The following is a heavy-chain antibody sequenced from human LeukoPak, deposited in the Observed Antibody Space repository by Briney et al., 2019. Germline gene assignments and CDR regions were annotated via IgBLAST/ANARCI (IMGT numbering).Heavy chain of an antibody. CDR3: ARRGQLGPYNWFDP. Sequence: AASVKVSCKASGGTFSSYAISWVRQAPGQGLEWMGGIIPIFGTANYAQKFQGRVTITADESTSTAYMELSSLRSEDTAVYYCARRGQLGPYNWFDPWGQGTLVTASS. V-gene: IGHV1-69*13. J-gene: IGHJ5*02. D-gene: IGHD6-6*01. CDR1: GGTFSSYA. CDR2: IIPIFGTA.